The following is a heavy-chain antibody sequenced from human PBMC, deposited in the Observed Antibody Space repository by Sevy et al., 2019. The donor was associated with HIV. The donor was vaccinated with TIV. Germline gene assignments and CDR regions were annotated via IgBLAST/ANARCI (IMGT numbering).Heavy chain of an antibody. CDR3: ARVWTTMVRGVHGY. D-gene: IGHD3-10*01. V-gene: IGHV3-11*01. Sequence: GESLKISCAASGFTFSDYYMSWIRQAPGKGLEWVSYISSSGSTIYYADSVKGRFTISRDNAKNSLYLQMNSLRAEDTAVYYCARVWTTMVRGVHGYWGQGTLVTVSS. J-gene: IGHJ4*02. CDR2: ISSSGSTI. CDR1: GFTFSDYY.